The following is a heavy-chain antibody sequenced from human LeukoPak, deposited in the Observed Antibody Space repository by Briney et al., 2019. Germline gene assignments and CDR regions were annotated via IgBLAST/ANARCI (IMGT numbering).Heavy chain of an antibody. CDR3: AREGVYDSADY. CDR1: GFTFGDHA. V-gene: IGHV3-48*03. Sequence: GRSLRLSCTAFGFTFGDHAMSWVRQAPGKGLEWVSYISSSGSTIYYADSVKGRFTISRDNVKNSLYLQMNSLRAEDTAVYYCAREGVYDSADYWGQGTLVTVSS. CDR2: ISSSGSTI. D-gene: IGHD3-22*01. J-gene: IGHJ4*02.